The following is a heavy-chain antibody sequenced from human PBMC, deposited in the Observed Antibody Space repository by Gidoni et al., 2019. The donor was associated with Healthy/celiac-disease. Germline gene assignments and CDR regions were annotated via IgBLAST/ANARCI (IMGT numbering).Heavy chain of an antibody. J-gene: IGHJ4*02. CDR1: GSTFTSYG. CDR3: ARDRYVVVTHSMIF. V-gene: IGHV1-18*01. CDR2: ISAYNGNT. Sequence: QVQLVRSGAKGKKPGASVKVSCRASGSTFTSYGISWVRQAPGQGLEWMGWISAYNGNTNYAQKLQGRVTMTTDTSTSTAYMELRSLRSDDTAVYYCARDRYVVVTHSMIFWGQGTLVTVSS. D-gene: IGHD2-21*02.